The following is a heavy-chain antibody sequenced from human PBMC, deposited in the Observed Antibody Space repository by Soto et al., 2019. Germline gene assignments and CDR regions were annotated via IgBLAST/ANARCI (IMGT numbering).Heavy chain of an antibody. D-gene: IGHD3-16*01. CDR1: GGSISSYY. CDR2: IYTSGNT. J-gene: IGHJ6*02. CDR3: ARGWDYYGMDV. V-gene: IGHV4-4*07. Sequence: SETLSLTCTVSGGSISSYYWSWIRQPAGKGLEWIGRIYTSGNTNYNPSLKSRIIMSMDMSENQFSLKLTSVTAADTAVYYCARGWDYYGMDVWGQGTTVTVSS.